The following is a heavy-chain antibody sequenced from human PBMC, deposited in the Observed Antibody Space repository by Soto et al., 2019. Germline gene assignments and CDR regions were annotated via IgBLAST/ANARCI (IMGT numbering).Heavy chain of an antibody. CDR3: ARDKCPGGSCRDGPDY. CDR2: TYYRSKWYN. Sequence: SQTLSLTCAISGDSVSSNSAAWNWIRQSPSRGLEWLGRTYYRSKWYNDYELSVKSRITIDADTSKNQFSLQLNSVTPEDTAVYYCARDKCPGGSCRDGPDYWGQGTLVTVSS. V-gene: IGHV6-1*01. J-gene: IGHJ4*02. D-gene: IGHD2-15*01. CDR1: GDSVSSNSAA.